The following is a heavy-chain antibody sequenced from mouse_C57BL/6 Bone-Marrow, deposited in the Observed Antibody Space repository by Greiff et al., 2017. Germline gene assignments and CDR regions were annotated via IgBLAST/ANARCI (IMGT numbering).Heavy chain of an antibody. Sequence: DVQLVESVAELVRPGASVKLSCTASGFNIKNTYMHWVKQRPEQGLEWIGRIDPANGNTKYAPKFQGKATITADTSSNTAYLQLSSLTSEDTAIYYCASITTVVYWYFDVWGTGTTVTVSS. CDR1: GFNIKNTY. J-gene: IGHJ1*03. CDR2: IDPANGNT. V-gene: IGHV14-3*01. D-gene: IGHD1-1*01. CDR3: ASITTVVYWYFDV.